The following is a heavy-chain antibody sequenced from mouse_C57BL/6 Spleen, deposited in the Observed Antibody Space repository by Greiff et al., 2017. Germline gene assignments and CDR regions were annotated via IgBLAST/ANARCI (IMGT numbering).Heavy chain of an antibody. J-gene: IGHJ1*03. D-gene: IGHD1-1*01. V-gene: IGHV1-55*01. CDR3: ARYTTVVAPYWYFDV. CDR2: IYPGSGST. Sequence: QVQLQQPGAELVKPGASVKMSCKASGYTFTSYWITWVKQRTGQGLEWIGDIYPGSGSTNYNEKFKSKATLTVDTSSSTAYMQLSSLTSEDSAVYYCARYTTVVAPYWYFDVWGTGTTVTVAS. CDR1: GYTFTSYW.